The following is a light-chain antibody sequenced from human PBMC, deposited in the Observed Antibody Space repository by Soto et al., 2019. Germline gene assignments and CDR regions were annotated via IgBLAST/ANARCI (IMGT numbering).Light chain of an antibody. CDR2: GAS. CDR3: RLYGTSHT. V-gene: IGKV3-20*01. CDR1: QSVSSTY. Sequence: EIVLTQSPGTLSLSPGERATLSCRASQSVSSTYLAWYQQKPGQAPRLLISGASSRATDFPDRFSGSGSGTDFTLTISRLEPEDFAVYYCRLYGTSHTFGGGTKVEIK. J-gene: IGKJ4*01.